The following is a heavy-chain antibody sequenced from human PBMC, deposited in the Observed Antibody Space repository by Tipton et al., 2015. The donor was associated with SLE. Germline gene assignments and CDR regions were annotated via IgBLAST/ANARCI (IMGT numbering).Heavy chain of an antibody. J-gene: IGHJ4*02. Sequence: TLSLTCTVSGGSLNNYFCRWIRQSAGKGVEWVGRVSPSGATYYNPSLKSRVSMSVDTSKNQFSLKLSSVTAADTAVYYCARGIGITGTTEYWGQGTLVTVSS. V-gene: IGHV4-4*07. D-gene: IGHD1-7*01. CDR3: ARGIGITGTTEY. CDR1: GGSLNNYF. CDR2: VSPSGAT.